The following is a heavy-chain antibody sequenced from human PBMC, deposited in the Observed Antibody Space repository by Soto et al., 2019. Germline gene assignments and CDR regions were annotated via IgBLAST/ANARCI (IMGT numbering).Heavy chain of an antibody. J-gene: IGHJ4*02. CDR3: ARDGYGFGKGYYLDH. V-gene: IGHV3-11*06. D-gene: IGHD5-18*01. Sequence: QVQLVESGGGLVKPGGSLRLSCAASGLTRSDYDMTWIRQAPGKGLEWVSDISFRSSYTNYADSVKGRFTISRDTAKNSLYLQMNSLRAERPAVYYCARDGYGFGKGYYLDHWGQGTLFTFSS. CDR1: GLTRSDYD. CDR2: ISFRSSYT.